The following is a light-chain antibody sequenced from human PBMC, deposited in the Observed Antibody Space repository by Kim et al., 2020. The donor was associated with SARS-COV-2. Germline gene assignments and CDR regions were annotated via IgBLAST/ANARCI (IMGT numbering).Light chain of an antibody. CDR2: DAS. V-gene: IGKV3-11*01. CDR1: QSVSSY. Sequence: PGERATLSCRASQSVSSYLAWYQQKPGQAPRLLIYDASNRATGTPARFSGSGSGTDFTLTISSLEPEDFAVYYCQLRSSWPPWTFGQGTKV. J-gene: IGKJ1*01. CDR3: QLRSSWPPWT.